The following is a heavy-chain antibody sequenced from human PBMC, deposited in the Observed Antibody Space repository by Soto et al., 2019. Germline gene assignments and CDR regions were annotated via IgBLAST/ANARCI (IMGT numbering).Heavy chain of an antibody. Sequence: QVQLQESGPGLVKPSETLSLTCTVSGGSISSYYWSWIRQQPGKGLEWMGYIYYSVSTNYNPSLKSRVAISVDTSKTQCSLKLSYVTASDPAVYYCATKVTTRRFNYYYYGMAVWGQGTTVTVFS. J-gene: IGHJ6*02. D-gene: IGHD3-22*01. V-gene: IGHV4-59*01. CDR3: ATKVTTRRFNYYYYGMAV. CDR1: GGSISSYY. CDR2: IYYSVST.